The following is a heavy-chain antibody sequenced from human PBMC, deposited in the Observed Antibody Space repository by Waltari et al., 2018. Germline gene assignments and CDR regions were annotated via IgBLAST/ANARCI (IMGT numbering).Heavy chain of an antibody. Sequence: EVQLLESGGGLVQPGGSLRLSCAASGFTFSSYAMSWVRQAPGKGLEWVSVIYSGGSTYYADSVKGRFTISRDNSKNTLYLQMNSLRAEDTAVYYCAKDRSKLESDAFDIWGQGTMVTVSS. CDR1: GFTFSSYA. V-gene: IGHV3-23*03. D-gene: IGHD1-1*01. CDR2: IYSGGST. J-gene: IGHJ3*02. CDR3: AKDRSKLESDAFDI.